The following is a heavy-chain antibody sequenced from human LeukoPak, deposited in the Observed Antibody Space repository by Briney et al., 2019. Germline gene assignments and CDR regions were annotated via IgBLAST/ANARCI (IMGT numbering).Heavy chain of an antibody. CDR1: GYTFTSYD. J-gene: IGHJ6*02. Sequence: ASVKVSCRASGYTFTSYDINWVRQATGQGLEWMGWMNPNSGNTGYAQKFQGRVTMTRNTSISTAYMELSSLRSEDTAVYYCARVSNYDFWSGFYYYYGMDVWGQGTTVTVSS. CDR2: MNPNSGNT. D-gene: IGHD3-3*01. V-gene: IGHV1-8*01. CDR3: ARVSNYDFWSGFYYYYGMDV.